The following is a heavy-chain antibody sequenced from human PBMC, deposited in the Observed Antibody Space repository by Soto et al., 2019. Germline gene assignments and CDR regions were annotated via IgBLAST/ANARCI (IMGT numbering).Heavy chain of an antibody. J-gene: IGHJ6*02. Sequence: QVQLVQSGAEVKKPGASVKVSCKASGYTFTGYYMHWVRQAPGQGLEWMGWINPNSGGTNYAQKFQGWVTMTRDTSISTAYMELSRLRSDDTAVYYCARDLALGYCSGGSCRHYDYGMDVWGQGTTVTVSS. D-gene: IGHD2-15*01. CDR1: GYTFTGYY. CDR3: ARDLALGYCSGGSCRHYDYGMDV. CDR2: INPNSGGT. V-gene: IGHV1-2*04.